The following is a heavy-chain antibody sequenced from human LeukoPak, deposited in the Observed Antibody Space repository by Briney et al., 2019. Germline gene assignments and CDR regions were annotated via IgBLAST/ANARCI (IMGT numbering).Heavy chain of an antibody. CDR2: ISYDGSNK. V-gene: IGHV3-30*18. Sequence: PGGSLRLSCAAYGFTFSSYGMHWVRQAPGKGLEWVAVISYDGSNKYYADSVKGRFTISRDNSKNTLYLQMNSLRAEDTAVYYCAKSLLYSSCDYWGQGTLVTVSS. D-gene: IGHD6-6*01. CDR3: AKSLLYSSCDY. J-gene: IGHJ4*02. CDR1: GFTFSSYG.